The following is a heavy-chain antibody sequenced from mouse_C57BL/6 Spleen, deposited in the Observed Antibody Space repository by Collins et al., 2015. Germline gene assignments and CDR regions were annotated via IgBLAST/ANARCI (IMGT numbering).Heavy chain of an antibody. CDR2: INPSNGGT. Sequence: QVQLQQSGAELVKPGASVKLSCKASGYTFTSYYMYWVKQRPGQGLEWIGEINPSNGGTNFNEKFKSKATLTVDKSSSTAYMQLSSLTSEDSAVYYCTRDYGNYGFAYWGQGTLVTVSA. V-gene: IGHV1S81*02. D-gene: IGHD2-1*01. CDR1: GYTFTSYY. CDR3: TRDYGNYGFAY. J-gene: IGHJ3*01.